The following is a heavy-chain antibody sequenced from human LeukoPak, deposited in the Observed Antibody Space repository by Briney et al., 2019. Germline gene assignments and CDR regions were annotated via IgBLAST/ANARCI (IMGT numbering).Heavy chain of an antibody. V-gene: IGHV4-59*01. D-gene: IGHD1-26*01. CDR3: ARDLGSYYVNWYFDL. Sequence: SETLSLTCTVSGGSISSYYWSWIRQPPGKGLERIGYIYYSGSTNYNPSLKSRVTISVDTSKNQFSLKLSSVTAADTAVYYCARDLGSYYVNWYFDLWGRGTLVTVSS. CDR2: IYYSGST. CDR1: GGSISSYY. J-gene: IGHJ2*01.